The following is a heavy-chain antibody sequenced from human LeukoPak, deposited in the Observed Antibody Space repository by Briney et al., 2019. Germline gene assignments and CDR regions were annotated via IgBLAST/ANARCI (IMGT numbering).Heavy chain of an antibody. J-gene: IGHJ3*02. CDR3: ARQLRVYAPDAFDI. V-gene: IGHV4-39*01. CDR1: GGSISSGSYF. Sequence: PSETLSLTCTVSGGSISSGSYFWVWIRPPPGKGLEWIGSIYSSGITYYNSSLERLATISVDTSKNHFSLKLSSVAAADTAVFYCARQLRVYAPDAFDIWGPGTMVTVSS. CDR2: IYSSGIT. D-gene: IGHD5/OR15-5a*01.